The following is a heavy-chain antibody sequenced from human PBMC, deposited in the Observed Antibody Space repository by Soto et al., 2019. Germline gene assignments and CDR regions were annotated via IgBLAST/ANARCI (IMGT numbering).Heavy chain of an antibody. CDR3: ARDRDDYGDYVGWFDP. CDR1: GDSISSYY. J-gene: IGHJ5*02. V-gene: IGHV4-59*01. Sequence: SETLSLTCTVSGDSISSYYWSWIRQPPGKGLEWIGYIYYSGSTNYNPSLKSRVTISVDTSKNQFSLKLSSVTAADTAVYYCARDRDDYGDYVGWFDPWGQGTLVTVSS. D-gene: IGHD4-17*01. CDR2: IYYSGST.